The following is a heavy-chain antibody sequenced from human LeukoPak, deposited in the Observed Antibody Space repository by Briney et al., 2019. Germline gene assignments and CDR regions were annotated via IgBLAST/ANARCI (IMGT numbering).Heavy chain of an antibody. V-gene: IGHV4-34*01. CDR1: GGSFSGYY. J-gene: IGHJ4*02. CDR2: INHSGST. D-gene: IGHD3-22*01. Sequence: SETLSLTCAVYGGSFSGYYWSWIRQPPGKGLEWIGEINHSGSTNYNPSLKSRVTISVDTSKNQFPLKLSSVTAADTAVYYCARGYLWYYYDSSGYYGYWGQGTLVTVSS. CDR3: ARGYLWYYYDSSGYYGY.